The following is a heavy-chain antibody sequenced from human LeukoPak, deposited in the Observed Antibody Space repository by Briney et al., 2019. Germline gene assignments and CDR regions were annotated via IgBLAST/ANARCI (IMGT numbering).Heavy chain of an antibody. CDR3: ARESKMTTPDY. Sequence: PGGSLRLSCAASGFTFSSYSMNWVRQAPGRGLEGVSYISSSSSTIYYADSVKGRFTISRDNAKNSLYLQMNSLRAEDTAVYYCARESKMTTPDYWGEGTLVTVSS. D-gene: IGHD5-24*01. CDR1: GFTFSSYS. CDR2: ISSSSSTI. V-gene: IGHV3-48*04. J-gene: IGHJ4*02.